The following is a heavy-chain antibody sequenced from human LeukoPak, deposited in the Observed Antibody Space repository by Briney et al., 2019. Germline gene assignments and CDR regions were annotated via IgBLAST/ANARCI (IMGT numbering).Heavy chain of an antibody. V-gene: IGHV4-4*09. CDR1: GGSISSYY. CDR2: IYTSGST. Sequence: SETLSLTCTVSGGSISSYYWSWIRQPPGKGLEWIGYIYTSGSTNYNPSLKSRVTISVDTSKNQFSLKLGSVTAADTAVYYCARHLYCSSTSCSDVWGKGTTVTVSS. J-gene: IGHJ6*04. D-gene: IGHD2-2*01. CDR3: ARHLYCSSTSCSDV.